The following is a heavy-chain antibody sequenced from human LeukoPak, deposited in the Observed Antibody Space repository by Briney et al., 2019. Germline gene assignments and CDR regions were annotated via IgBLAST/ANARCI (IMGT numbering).Heavy chain of an antibody. Sequence: GASVKVSCKASGYSFTSYYMHWVRPAPAQGLEWMGIINPSGGSTSYAQKFQGRVTMTRDTSTSTVYMELSSLRSEDTAVYYCARGERRLHDYWGQGTLVTVSS. J-gene: IGHJ4*02. CDR2: INPSGGST. CDR1: GYSFTSYY. V-gene: IGHV1-46*01. D-gene: IGHD4-11*01. CDR3: ARGERRLHDY.